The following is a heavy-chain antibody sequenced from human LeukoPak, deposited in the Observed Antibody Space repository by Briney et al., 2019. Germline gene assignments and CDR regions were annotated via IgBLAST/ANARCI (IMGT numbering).Heavy chain of an antibody. CDR3: AKVDCSGGSCYYPDY. V-gene: IGHV3-23*01. D-gene: IGHD2-15*01. Sequence: GGSLRLSCAASGFTFSSYAMSWVRQAPGKGLDWVSAISGSGGSTYYADSVKGRFTISRDNSKNTLYLQMNSLRAEDTAVYYCAKVDCSGGSCYYPDYWGQGTLVTVSS. J-gene: IGHJ4*02. CDR2: ISGSGGST. CDR1: GFTFSSYA.